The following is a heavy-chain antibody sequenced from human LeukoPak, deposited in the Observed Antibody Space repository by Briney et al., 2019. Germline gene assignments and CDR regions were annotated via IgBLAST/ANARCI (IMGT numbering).Heavy chain of an antibody. CDR1: GFTFSSYA. D-gene: IGHD3-22*01. CDR3: AKTPDHRGYFAAFDY. CDR2: ISGSGTST. J-gene: IGHJ4*02. Sequence: GGSLRLSCAASGFTFSSYAMNWVRQAPGKGLEWVSIISGSGTSTYYADSVKGRFTISRDNSKNTLYLQINSLRVEDTAVYYCAKTPDHRGYFAAFDYWGQGTLVTVSS. V-gene: IGHV3-23*01.